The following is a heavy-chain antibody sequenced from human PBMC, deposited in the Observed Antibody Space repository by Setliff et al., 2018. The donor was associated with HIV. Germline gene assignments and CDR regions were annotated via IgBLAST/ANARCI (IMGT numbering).Heavy chain of an antibody. CDR3: AKRRSRYGSGSSYPLDL. D-gene: IGHD3-10*01. CDR2: ISGSGNTT. Sequence: GGSLRLSCATSGLTFSNCGMTWVRLAPGKGLEWVAGISGSGNTTFHSDSLRGRFVASRDNSRNRLYLQMNSLRVEDTAVYFCAKRRSRYGSGSSYPLDLWGPGTLVTVSS. J-gene: IGHJ5*02. V-gene: IGHV3-23*01. CDR1: GLTFSNCG.